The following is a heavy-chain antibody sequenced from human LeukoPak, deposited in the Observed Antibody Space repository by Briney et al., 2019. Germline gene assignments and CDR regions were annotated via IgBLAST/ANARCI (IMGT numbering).Heavy chain of an antibody. CDR1: GGSVSSGSYY. CDR3: ARDQDY. J-gene: IGHJ4*02. V-gene: IGHV4-61*01. CDR2: IYYSGST. Sequence: SETLSLTCTVSGGSVSSGSYYWSWIRQPPGKGLVWIGYIYYSGSTNYNPSLKSRVTISVDTSKNQFSLKLSSVTAADTAVYYCARDQDYWGQGTLVTVSS.